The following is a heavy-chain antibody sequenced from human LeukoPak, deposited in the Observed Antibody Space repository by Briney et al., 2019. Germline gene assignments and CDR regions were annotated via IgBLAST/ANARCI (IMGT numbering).Heavy chain of an antibody. J-gene: IGHJ6*02. CDR3: ARLAYCGGDCYPALEYYYYGMDV. V-gene: IGHV3-64*01. CDR1: GFTLSSYA. Sequence: GGSLRLSCAASGFTLSSYAMHWVRQAPGKGLEYVSAISSNGGSTYYANSVKGRFTISRDNSKNTLYLQMGSLRAEDMAVCYCARLAYCGGDCYPALEYYYYGMDVWGQGTTVTVSS. D-gene: IGHD2-21*02. CDR2: ISSNGGST.